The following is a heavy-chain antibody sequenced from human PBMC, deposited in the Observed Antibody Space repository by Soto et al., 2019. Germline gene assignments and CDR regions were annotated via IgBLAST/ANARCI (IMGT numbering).Heavy chain of an antibody. CDR2: ISAYNGNT. J-gene: IGHJ4*02. Sequence: GASVKVSCYTSCYTFISSGIRFGRKAPGQGLEWMGWISAYNGNTNNAQKLQGRVTMTTDTSTSTAYMELRSLRSDDTAVYYCARCGGWYPTMIVVVADYWGQGTLVTVS. V-gene: IGHV1-18*01. D-gene: IGHD3-22*01. CDR3: ARCGGWYPTMIVVVADY. CDR1: CYTFISSG.